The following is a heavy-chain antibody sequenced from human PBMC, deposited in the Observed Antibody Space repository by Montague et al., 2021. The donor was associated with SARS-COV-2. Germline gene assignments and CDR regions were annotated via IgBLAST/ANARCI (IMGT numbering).Heavy chain of an antibody. CDR1: GDSVSSNSAA. D-gene: IGHD5-12*01. CDR2: TYYRSKWHN. CDR3: ARGWVATIPHMDN. J-gene: IGHJ4*02. Sequence: RAISGDSVSSNSAAWNWIRQSPSRGLEWLGRTYYRSKWHNDYAVSVKSRITINPDTSKNQFSLQLKSVTPEDTAVYYCARGWVATIPHMDNWGQGSLVIVSS. V-gene: IGHV6-1*01.